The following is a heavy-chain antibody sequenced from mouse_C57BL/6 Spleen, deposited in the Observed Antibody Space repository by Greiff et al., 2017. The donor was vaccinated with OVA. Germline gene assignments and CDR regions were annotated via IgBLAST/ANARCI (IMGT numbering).Heavy chain of an antibody. J-gene: IGHJ4*01. CDR2: INPSNGGT. D-gene: IGHD3-2*02. Sequence: QVQLKQPGTELVKPGASVKLSCKASGYTFTSYWMHWVKQRPGQGLEWIGNINPSNGGTNYNEKFKSKATLTVDKSSSTAYMQLSSLTSEDSAVYYCARGDSSGYVGYAMDYWGQGTSVTVSS. V-gene: IGHV1-53*01. CDR1: GYTFTSYW. CDR3: ARGDSSGYVGYAMDY.